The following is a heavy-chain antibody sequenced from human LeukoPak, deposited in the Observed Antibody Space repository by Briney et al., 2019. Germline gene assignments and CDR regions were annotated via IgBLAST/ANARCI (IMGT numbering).Heavy chain of an antibody. CDR2: INSDGINT. CDR3: AKDQGLVAAGFDH. J-gene: IGHJ4*02. CDR1: GFTFSNYW. D-gene: IGHD6-13*01. V-gene: IGHV3-74*01. Sequence: PGGSLRLSCAASGFTFSNYWMHWVRQAPGKGLVWVSRINSDGINTSYADSVKGRFTISRDNAKNSLYLQMNSLRVEDTAFYYCAKDQGLVAAGFDHWGQGTLVTVSS.